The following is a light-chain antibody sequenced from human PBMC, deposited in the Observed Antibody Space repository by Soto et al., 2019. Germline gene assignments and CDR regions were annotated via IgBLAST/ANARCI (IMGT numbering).Light chain of an antibody. CDR3: QSYDSSLTVV. CDR1: SSNIGAGYD. J-gene: IGLJ2*01. V-gene: IGLV1-40*01. CDR2: GNT. Sequence: QSVLTQPPSVSGAPGQRVTISCTGSSSNIGAGYDVHWYQQFPGTTPKFLIHGNTNRPSGVPDRFSASKSGTSASPDITGLQAEDEAEYFCQSYDSSLTVVFGGGTKVTVL.